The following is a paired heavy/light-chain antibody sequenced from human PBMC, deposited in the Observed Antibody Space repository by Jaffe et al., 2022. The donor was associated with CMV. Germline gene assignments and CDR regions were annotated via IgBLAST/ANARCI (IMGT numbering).Light chain of an antibody. CDR1: QSILSTSNNKNS. Sequence: DIVMTQSPDSLAVSLGGRATINCESSQSILSTSNNKNSLAWYQQKPGQPPKLLIYWASTRESGVPDRFSGSGSGTDFTLTISSLQAEDVAIYYCQQYYDTQWTFGQGTKVEI. CDR2: WAS. CDR3: QQYYDTQWT. J-gene: IGKJ1*01. V-gene: IGKV4-1*01.
Heavy chain of an antibody. J-gene: IGHJ6*02. Sequence: QVRLVQSGAEVKKPGDSVRVSCKASGYTFTAYYIHWVRQAPGQGLEWMGWINTNTASTNSAQKFQDRVTMTSDASISTVYMELSRLTSDDTAVYFCARAPYNLWSTFWSGYSFGMDVWGQGTTVAVSS. CDR2: INTNTAST. D-gene: IGHD3-3*01. CDR1: GYTFTAYY. V-gene: IGHV1-2*02. CDR3: ARAPYNLWSTFWSGYSFGMDV.